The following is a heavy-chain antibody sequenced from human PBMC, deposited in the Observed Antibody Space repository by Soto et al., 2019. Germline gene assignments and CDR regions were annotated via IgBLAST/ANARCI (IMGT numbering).Heavy chain of an antibody. D-gene: IGHD3-9*01. CDR1: GFTFSSHA. J-gene: IGHJ5*02. Sequence: EVQLLESGGGLVQPGGSLRLSCAASGFTFSSHAMSWVRQAPGKGLEWVSAISGSGGSTYYADSVKGRFTISRDNSKNTLYLQMNSLRAEDTAVYYCAKVYFDSPILGWFDPWGQGTLVTVSS. V-gene: IGHV3-23*01. CDR2: ISGSGGST. CDR3: AKVYFDSPILGWFDP.